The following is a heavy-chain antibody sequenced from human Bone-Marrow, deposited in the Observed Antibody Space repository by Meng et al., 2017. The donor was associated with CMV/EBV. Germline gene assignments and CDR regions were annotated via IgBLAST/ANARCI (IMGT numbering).Heavy chain of an antibody. CDR1: GLRFGDFA. CDR2: ISYDGSNK. CDR3: ARQQLRLGELSFPPPDY. J-gene: IGHJ4*02. V-gene: IGHV3-30*04. D-gene: IGHD3-16*02. Sequence: GESLKISCAASGLRFGDFAISWVRQAPGKGLEWVAIISYDGSNKYYADSVKGRFTISRDNSKNTLYLQMNSLRAEDTAVYYCARQQLRLGELSFPPPDYWGQGTLVTVSS.